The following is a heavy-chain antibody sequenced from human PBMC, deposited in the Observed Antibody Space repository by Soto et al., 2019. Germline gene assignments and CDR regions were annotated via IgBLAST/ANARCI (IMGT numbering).Heavy chain of an antibody. V-gene: IGHV3-33*05. D-gene: IGHD3-16*01. CDR1: GFTFRSYV. Sequence: QVQLVESGGGVVQPGTSVRLSCVGSGFTFRSYVIHWVRQAPGKGLEWVALTSYDGSNNFYGDSVKGRFTISRHNSRNTVELQMDSLRFEETALYYCARWGTTGGLDVWGQGTLVSVSS. J-gene: IGHJ4*02. CDR3: ARWGTTGGLDV. CDR2: TSYDGSNN.